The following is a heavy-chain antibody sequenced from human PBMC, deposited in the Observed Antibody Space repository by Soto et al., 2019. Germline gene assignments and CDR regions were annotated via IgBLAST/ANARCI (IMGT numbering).Heavy chain of an antibody. CDR1: GVSIGSHF. Sequence: ASETLSLTCSVSGVSIGSHFWSWIRQAPGKGPELVGYIYHTVNTNYNPALKSRVTISVDTSKNQFSLKLSSVTAADTAVYYCARDLGRGAGATYYYYGMDVWGQGTTVTVPS. V-gene: IGHV4-59*11. D-gene: IGHD1-26*01. CDR2: IYHTVNT. J-gene: IGHJ6*02. CDR3: ARDLGRGAGATYYYYGMDV.